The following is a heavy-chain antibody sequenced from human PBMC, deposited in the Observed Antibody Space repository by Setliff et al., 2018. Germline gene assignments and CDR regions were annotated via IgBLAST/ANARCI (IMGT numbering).Heavy chain of an antibody. CDR1: GYTLTTYL. Sequence: ASVKVSCKASGYTLTTYLMNWVRQAPGQGLEWMGWINTNTGNPTYAQGFTGRFVFSLDTSVSTAYLQISSLKAEDTAVYYCARVSPYDYVWGSYRYPFDYWGQGTLVTVSS. CDR2: INTNTGNP. D-gene: IGHD3-16*02. J-gene: IGHJ4*02. V-gene: IGHV7-4-1*02. CDR3: ARVSPYDYVWGSYRYPFDY.